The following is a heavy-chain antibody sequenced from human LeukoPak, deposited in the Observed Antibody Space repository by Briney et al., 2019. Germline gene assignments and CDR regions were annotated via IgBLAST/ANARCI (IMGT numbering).Heavy chain of an antibody. J-gene: IGHJ4*02. Sequence: GGSLRLSCAASRFTFDDYGMSWVRQAPGKGLEWVFGINWNGGSTGYADSVKGRFTISRDNAKNSLYLQMNSLRAEDTAVYYCAKEHDYSDYIEYLDYWGQGTLVTVSS. CDR2: INWNGGST. V-gene: IGHV3-20*04. CDR1: RFTFDDYG. D-gene: IGHD4-11*01. CDR3: AKEHDYSDYIEYLDY.